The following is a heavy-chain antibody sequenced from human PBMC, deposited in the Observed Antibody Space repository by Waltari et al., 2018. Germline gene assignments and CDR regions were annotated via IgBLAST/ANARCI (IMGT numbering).Heavy chain of an antibody. D-gene: IGHD6-19*01. CDR1: GFTFLPFS. Sequence: QLLESGGGLVEPGGSLRLSCVDSGFTFLPFSISWVRQAPGKGLEWVSAFSNAGRTYYAASVRGRFTVIRDDDKSTLYMQMDDLRVEDTAVYYCAKDHPTSGWPAFEVWGQGTVVTVSS. J-gene: IGHJ4*02. CDR2: FSNAGRT. CDR3: AKDHPTSGWPAFEV. V-gene: IGHV3-23*01.